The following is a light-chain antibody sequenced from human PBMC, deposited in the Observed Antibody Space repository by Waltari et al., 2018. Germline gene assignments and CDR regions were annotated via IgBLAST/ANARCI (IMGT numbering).Light chain of an antibody. CDR2: GAS. CDR3: QQYGSSGT. J-gene: IGKJ2*01. CDR1: QSVSSNY. V-gene: IGKV3-20*01. Sequence: EIVLTQSPGTLSLSPGERATLSCRASQSVSSNYLAWYQQKPGQAPRLLIYGASSRATGIPDRFSDSGSGTDFTLTISRLEPEDFAVYYCQQYGSSGTFGQGTKLEI.